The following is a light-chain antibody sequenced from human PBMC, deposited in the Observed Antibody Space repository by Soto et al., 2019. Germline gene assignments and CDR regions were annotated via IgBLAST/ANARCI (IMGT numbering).Light chain of an antibody. Sequence: ESVLTQAPGTRSFSPAEMSTLSCTPSQRLSNNYLAWYQQRTGQAPRLLIYGAFSRATGIPDRFSGSGSGTEFNLTISRLETEDFAVYYCQQYGNSPQTFGQGTKVDIK. CDR3: QQYGNSPQT. CDR1: QRLSNNY. CDR2: GAF. J-gene: IGKJ1*01. V-gene: IGKV3-20*01.